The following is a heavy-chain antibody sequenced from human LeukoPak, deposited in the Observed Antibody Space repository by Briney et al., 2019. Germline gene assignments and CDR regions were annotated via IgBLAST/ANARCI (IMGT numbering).Heavy chain of an antibody. CDR1: GFTFSSYA. Sequence: PGGSLRLSCAASGFTFSSYAMHWVRQAPGKGLEWVAVISYDGSNKYYADSVKGRFTISRDNSKNTLYLQMNSLRAEDTAVYYCARDSALSGYYGSGSSALEPYYFDYWGQGTLVTVSS. V-gene: IGHV3-30-3*01. D-gene: IGHD3-10*01. CDR3: ARDSALSGYYGSGSSALEPYYFDY. CDR2: ISYDGSNK. J-gene: IGHJ4*02.